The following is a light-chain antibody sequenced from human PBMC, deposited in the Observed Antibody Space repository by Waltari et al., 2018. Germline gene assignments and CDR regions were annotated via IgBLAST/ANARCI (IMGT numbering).Light chain of an antibody. CDR1: SSDVGGYNY. V-gene: IGLV2-23*02. CDR3: CSYADSSTLV. Sequence: QSALTQPASVSGSPGQSITISCTGTSSDVGGYNYVSWYQQHPGKAPKLMIYDVSKRPSGGSYRFSGSKSGNTASLTISGLQAEDEADYYCCSYADSSTLVFGGGTKLTVL. J-gene: IGLJ2*01. CDR2: DVS.